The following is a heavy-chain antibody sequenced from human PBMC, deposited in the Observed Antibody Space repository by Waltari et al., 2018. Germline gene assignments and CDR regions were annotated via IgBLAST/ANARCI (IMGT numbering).Heavy chain of an antibody. Sequence: QVHLVQSASEVKNPGASVMLSCRASGYSLTYAAIHWVRQTPGQGLEWMAWIATDTGKTRYSQNVQDRGRISRDTSANTAYMDVSSLRSEDTALYFCARDRGPQYPGHWFFDLWGPGTLVTVSS. V-gene: IGHV1-3*04. CDR2: IATDTGKT. J-gene: IGHJ2*01. D-gene: IGHD2-15*01. CDR1: GYSLTYAA. CDR3: ARDRGPQYPGHWFFDL.